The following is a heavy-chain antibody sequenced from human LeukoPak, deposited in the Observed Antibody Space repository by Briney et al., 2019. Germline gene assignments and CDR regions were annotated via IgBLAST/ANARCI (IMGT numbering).Heavy chain of an antibody. CDR2: IYHSGST. D-gene: IGHD2-2*01. CDR1: GGSISSSNW. Sequence: PSGTLSLTCAVSGGSISSSNWWSWVRQPPGKGLEWIGEIYHSGSTNYNPSLKSRATISVDKSKNQFSLKLSSVTAADTAVYYCAVLVVGPFGYYYYGMDVWGKGTTVTVSS. CDR3: AVLVVGPFGYYYYGMDV. V-gene: IGHV4-4*02. J-gene: IGHJ6*04.